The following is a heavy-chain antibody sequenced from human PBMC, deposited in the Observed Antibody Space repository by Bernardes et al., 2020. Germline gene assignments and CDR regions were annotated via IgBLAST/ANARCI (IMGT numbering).Heavy chain of an antibody. J-gene: IGHJ5*02. D-gene: IGHD2-2*01. Sequence: SGPTLVKPTETLTLTCTVSGFSLSNARMGVTWIRQPPGQALEWLARIFPNDEKSYSTSLRSRLTISKDTSKSQVVLTMTNMDPVDTATYYCVRIVVVPSVTNWFDPWGQGTLVTVSS. CDR2: IFPNDEK. V-gene: IGHV2-26*01. CDR3: VRIVVVPSVTNWFDP. CDR1: GFSLSNARMG.